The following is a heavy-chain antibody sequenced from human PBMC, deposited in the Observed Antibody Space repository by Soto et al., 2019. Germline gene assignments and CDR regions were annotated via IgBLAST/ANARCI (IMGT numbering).Heavy chain of an antibody. Sequence: PSETLSLTCTVSGASVSSSSFYCSWIRQPPGKGLEWIGYVYYSGSPIYNPSLKSRVTISVDTSKNQFSLKLSPVTAADTAVYYCARESPMVTATTNWGQGTLVTVSS. J-gene: IGHJ4*02. CDR1: GASVSSSSFY. CDR2: VYYSGSP. V-gene: IGHV4-61*01. CDR3: ARESPMVTATTN. D-gene: IGHD4-17*01.